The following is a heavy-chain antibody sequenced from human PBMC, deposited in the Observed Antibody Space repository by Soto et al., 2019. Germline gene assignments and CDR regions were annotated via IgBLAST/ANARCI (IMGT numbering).Heavy chain of an antibody. D-gene: IGHD6-19*01. V-gene: IGHV1-3*05. CDR3: ARAVAVAADFDY. J-gene: IGHJ4*02. CDR2: INAGNGNT. Sequence: QVQLVQSGAEEKKPGASVKVSCKASGYTVTGYAMHWVRQAPGHRLEWMGWINAGNGNTKYSQKFQGRVTITRDTSASTTYMELSSLRSEDTAVYYCARAVAVAADFDYWGQGTLVTVSS. CDR1: GYTVTGYA.